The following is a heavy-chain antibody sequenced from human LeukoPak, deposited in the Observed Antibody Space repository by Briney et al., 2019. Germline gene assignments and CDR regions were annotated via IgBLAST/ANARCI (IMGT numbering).Heavy chain of an antibody. Sequence: PSETLSLTCTVSGGSISSYYWSWIRQPPGKGLEWIGYIYSSGSTNYNPSLNSRVTIYVDTTKNQFSLKLTSVTAADTAVYYCASTTTTYYSYFYYYMGVWGKGTTVTVSS. D-gene: IGHD4-17*01. CDR1: GGSISSYY. V-gene: IGHV4-4*08. J-gene: IGHJ6*03. CDR3: ASTTTTYYSYFYYYMGV. CDR2: IYSSGST.